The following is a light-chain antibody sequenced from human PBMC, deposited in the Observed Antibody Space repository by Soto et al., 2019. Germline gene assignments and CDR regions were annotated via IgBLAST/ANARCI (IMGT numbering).Light chain of an antibody. CDR3: CSYAGSRTFV. Sequence: QSALTQPASVSGSPGQSITVSCTGTSSDVGAYNLVSWYQQHPGKAPRLIIYEGTKRPSGISLRFSGSKSDNTASLTISGLRAEDEAHYHCCSYAGSRTFVFGGGTKLTVL. V-gene: IGLV2-23*01. CDR1: SSDVGAYNL. CDR2: EGT. J-gene: IGLJ3*02.